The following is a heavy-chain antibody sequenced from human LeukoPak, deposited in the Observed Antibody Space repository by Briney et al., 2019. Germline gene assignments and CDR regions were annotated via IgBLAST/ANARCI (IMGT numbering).Heavy chain of an antibody. D-gene: IGHD4-17*01. CDR2: ISYDGSNK. CDR1: GFTFSSYA. J-gene: IGHJ4*02. CDR3: ATLTTVRDY. V-gene: IGHV3-30-3*01. Sequence: GRSLRLSCAAAGFTFSSYAMHGVRQAPGKGLEWVAVISYDGSNKYYADSVKGRFTISRDNSKNTLYLQMNSLRAEDTAVYYCATLTTVRDYWGQGTLVTVSS.